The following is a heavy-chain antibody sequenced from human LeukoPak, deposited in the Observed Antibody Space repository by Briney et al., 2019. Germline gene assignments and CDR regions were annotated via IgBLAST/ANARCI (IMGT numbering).Heavy chain of an antibody. V-gene: IGHV3-30*03. Sequence: GGSLRLSCAASGFIFSNYGVHWVRQPPGKGLGGVALISYDGSKQYYADSVKGRFTISRDNSKKMLYLQMNSLGFEDTAVYYCLHDAYPDRYYEYDAFDFWGQGTLVTVSS. CDR1: GFIFSNYG. J-gene: IGHJ4*02. D-gene: IGHD1-26*01. CDR3: LHDAYPDRYYEYDAFDF. CDR2: ISYDGSKQ.